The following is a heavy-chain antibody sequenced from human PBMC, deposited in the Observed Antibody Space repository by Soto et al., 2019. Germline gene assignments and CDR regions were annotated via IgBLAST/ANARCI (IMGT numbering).Heavy chain of an antibody. V-gene: IGHV3-30*18. D-gene: IGHD3-22*01. CDR2: ISYDGSNK. CDR3: AKEGPTYDSSGYYPPGWFDP. Sequence: QVQLVESGGGVVQPGRSLRLSCAASGFTFSSYGMPWVRQAPGKGLEWVAVISYDGSNKYYADSVKGRFTISRDNSKNKLYLQMNSLRAEDTAVYYCAKEGPTYDSSGYYPPGWFDPWGQGTLVTVSS. CDR1: GFTFSSYG. J-gene: IGHJ5*02.